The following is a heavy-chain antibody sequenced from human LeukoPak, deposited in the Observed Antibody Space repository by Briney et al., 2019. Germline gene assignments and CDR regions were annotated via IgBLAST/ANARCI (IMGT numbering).Heavy chain of an antibody. CDR1: GGTFSSYA. J-gene: IGHJ3*02. Sequence: PVKVSCRASGGTFSSYAITWVRQAPGQGLEWMGGIIPMFGTSNYAQKLQGRVTITTDESTRTAYMDLSSLRSEDTAVYYCASMTMVVSRSEAGAFDIWGQGTLVTVSS. V-gene: IGHV1-69*05. CDR3: ASMTMVVSRSEAGAFDI. D-gene: IGHD5/OR15-5a*01. CDR2: IIPMFGTS.